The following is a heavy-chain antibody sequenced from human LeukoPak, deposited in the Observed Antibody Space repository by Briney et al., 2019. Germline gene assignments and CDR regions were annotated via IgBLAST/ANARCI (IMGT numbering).Heavy chain of an antibody. V-gene: IGHV1-2*02. CDR3: ARDDIGSGRSGTFYYYMDV. CDR1: GYTFTGYY. Sequence: ASVKVSCKASGYTFTGYYMHWVRQAPGQGLEWMGWINPNSGGTNYAQKFQGRVTMTRDTSISTAYMELSRLRSDDTAVYYCARDDIGSGRSGTFYYYMDVWGKGTTVTVSS. D-gene: IGHD3-10*01. CDR2: INPNSGGT. J-gene: IGHJ6*03.